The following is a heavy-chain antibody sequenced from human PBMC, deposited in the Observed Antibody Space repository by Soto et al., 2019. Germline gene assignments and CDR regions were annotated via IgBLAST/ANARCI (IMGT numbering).Heavy chain of an antibody. D-gene: IGHD3-10*01. CDR1: GYTFTGYY. CDR2: INPNSGGT. V-gene: IGHV1-2*02. Sequence: GASVKVSCKASGYTFTGYYMHWVRQAPGQGLEWMGWINPNSGGTNYAQKFQGRVTMTRDTSISTAYMELSRLRSDDTAVYYCASGNVLLWFEDAFDIWGQGTMVTVS. J-gene: IGHJ3*02. CDR3: ASGNVLLWFEDAFDI.